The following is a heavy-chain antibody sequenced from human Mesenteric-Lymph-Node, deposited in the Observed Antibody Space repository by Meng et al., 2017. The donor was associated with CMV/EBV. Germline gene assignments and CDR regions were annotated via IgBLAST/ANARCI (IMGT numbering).Heavy chain of an antibody. V-gene: IGHV1-2*02. CDR2: INPNRGGT. D-gene: IGHD2-2*01. J-gene: IGHJ6*02. CDR3: ATGIVVVPDDCYYYGMDV. CDR1: GFTFTDYY. Sequence: ASVKVSCKASGFTFTDYYIHWVRQAPGQGLEWMGWINPNRGGTNYAQKFQGRVTITRDTSISTAYMELSRLRSDDTAVYYCATGIVVVPDDCYYYGMDVWGQGTTVTVSS.